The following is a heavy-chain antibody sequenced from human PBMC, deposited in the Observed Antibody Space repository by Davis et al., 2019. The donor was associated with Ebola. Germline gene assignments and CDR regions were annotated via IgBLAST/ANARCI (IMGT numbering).Heavy chain of an antibody. Sequence: MPSETLSLTCTVSGGSISSSSYYWGWIRQPPGKGLEWIGSIYYSGSTYYNPSLKRRVTISVDTSKNQFSLKLSSVTAADTAVYYCARGRDSSSFYYGMDVWGQGTTVTVSS. V-gene: IGHV4-39*01. J-gene: IGHJ6*02. CDR2: IYYSGST. CDR1: GGSISSSSYY. D-gene: IGHD6-6*01. CDR3: ARGRDSSSFYYGMDV.